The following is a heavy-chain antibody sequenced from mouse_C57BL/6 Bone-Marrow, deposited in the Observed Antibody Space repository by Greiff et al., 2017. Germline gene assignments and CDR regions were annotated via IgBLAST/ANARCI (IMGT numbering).Heavy chain of an antibody. J-gene: IGHJ4*01. D-gene: IGHD4-1*01. Sequence: VQLQQSGAELVRPGTSVKMSCKASGYTFTNYWIGWAKQRPGHGLEWIGDIYPGGGYTNYNEKFKGKATLTADKSSSTAYMQFSSLTSEDSAIYYCARSPLGRNSMDYWGQGTSLTVSS. CDR3: ARSPLGRNSMDY. CDR2: IYPGGGYT. CDR1: GYTFTNYW. V-gene: IGHV1-63*01.